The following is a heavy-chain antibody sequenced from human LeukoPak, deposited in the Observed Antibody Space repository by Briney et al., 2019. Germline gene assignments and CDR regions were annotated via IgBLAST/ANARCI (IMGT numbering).Heavy chain of an antibody. CDR3: AKVRFYSSSWYGIDY. D-gene: IGHD6-13*01. CDR1: GFTFSSYG. Sequence: GGSLRLSCAASGFTFSSYGMHWVRQAPGKGLEWVAFIRYDGSNKYYADSVKGRFTISRDNSKNTLYLQMNSLRAEDTAVYYCAKVRFYSSSWYGIDYWGQGTLVTVSS. J-gene: IGHJ4*02. CDR2: IRYDGSNK. V-gene: IGHV3-30*02.